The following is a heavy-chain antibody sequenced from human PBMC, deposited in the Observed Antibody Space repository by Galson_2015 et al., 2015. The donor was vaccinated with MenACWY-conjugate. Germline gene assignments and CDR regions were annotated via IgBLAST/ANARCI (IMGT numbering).Heavy chain of an antibody. CDR2: ISDAGGRI. CDR1: GFTFNTYV. CDR3: ARSGGMDV. J-gene: IGHJ6*02. V-gene: IGHV3-23*01. Sequence: SLRLSCAASGFTFNTYVMNWVRQALGKGLEWVSTISDAGGRIYYADSVKGRFTISRDNSRNTLFLQMNSLRADDTAVYFCARSGGMDVWGQGTTVTVSS.